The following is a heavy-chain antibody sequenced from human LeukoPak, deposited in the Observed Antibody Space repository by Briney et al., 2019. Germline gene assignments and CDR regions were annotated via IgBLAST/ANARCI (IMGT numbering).Heavy chain of an antibody. Sequence: ASVKVSCKASGYTFTSYGISWVRQAPGQGLEWMGWISAYNGNTNYAQKLQGRVTMTTDTSTSTVYMELSSLKSEDTAVYYCARDQEGGSAFDIWGQGTMVTVSS. D-gene: IGHD1-26*01. V-gene: IGHV1-18*01. CDR3: ARDQEGGSAFDI. J-gene: IGHJ3*02. CDR2: ISAYNGNT. CDR1: GYTFTSYG.